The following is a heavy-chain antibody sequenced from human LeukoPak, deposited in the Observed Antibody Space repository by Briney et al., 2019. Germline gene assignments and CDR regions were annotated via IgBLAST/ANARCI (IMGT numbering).Heavy chain of an antibody. CDR1: GFTFSSYS. CDR3: ARDCWDYGSGSYCGIDY. Sequence: GGSLRLSCAASGFTFSSYSMNWVRQAPGKGLEWVSYISSSSSTIYYADSVKGRFTISRDNAKNSLYLQMNSLRAEDTTVYYCARDCWDYGSGSYCGIDYWGQGTLVTVSS. J-gene: IGHJ4*02. D-gene: IGHD3-10*01. V-gene: IGHV3-48*01. CDR2: ISSSSSTI.